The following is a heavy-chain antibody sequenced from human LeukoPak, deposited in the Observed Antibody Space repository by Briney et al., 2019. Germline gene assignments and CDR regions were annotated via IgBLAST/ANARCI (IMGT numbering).Heavy chain of an antibody. CDR1: GFTFSSYW. CDR3: TKVIYFDWSRQTDAFDI. CDR2: IRYDGSNK. D-gene: IGHD3-9*01. Sequence: GGSLRLSCAASGFTFSSYWMSWVRQAPGKGLEWVAFIRYDGSNKYYADSVKGRFTISRDNSKNTLYLQMNSLRAEDTAVYYCTKVIYFDWSRQTDAFDIWGQGTMVTVSS. V-gene: IGHV3-30*02. J-gene: IGHJ3*02.